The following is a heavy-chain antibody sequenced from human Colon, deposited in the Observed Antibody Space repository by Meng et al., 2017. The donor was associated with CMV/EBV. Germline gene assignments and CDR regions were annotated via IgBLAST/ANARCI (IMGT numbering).Heavy chain of an antibody. V-gene: IGHV1-2*02. CDR2: INPNSGGT. D-gene: IGHD2-2*02. CDR3: ARNAYCSSTSCYTEWFDP. CDR1: GYDFSSYG. Sequence: ASVKVSCKASGYDFSSYGISWVRQAPGQGLEWMGWINPNSGGTNYAQKFQGRVTMTRDTSISTAYMELSRLRSDDTAVYYCARNAYCSSTSCYTEWFDPWGQGTLVTVSS. J-gene: IGHJ5*02.